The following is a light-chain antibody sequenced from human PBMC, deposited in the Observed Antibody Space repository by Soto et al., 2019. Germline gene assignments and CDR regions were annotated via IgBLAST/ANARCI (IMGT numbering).Light chain of an antibody. Sequence: QSVLTQPPSVSGAPGQRVTISCSGSSSNIGAAYDVHWYQHLPGTAPKVLIYGNSNRPSGVPDRFSGSKSGTSASLAITGLQAADEADYYCQSYDISLNAWVFGGGTKVTVL. CDR2: GNS. V-gene: IGLV1-40*01. CDR3: QSYDISLNAWV. J-gene: IGLJ3*02. CDR1: SSNIGAAYD.